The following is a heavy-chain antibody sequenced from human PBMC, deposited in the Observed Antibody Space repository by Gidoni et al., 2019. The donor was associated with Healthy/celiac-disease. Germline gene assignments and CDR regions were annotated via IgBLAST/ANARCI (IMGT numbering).Heavy chain of an antibody. V-gene: IGHV3-21*01. CDR2: ISSSSSYI. J-gene: IGHJ6*04. CDR3: ARDVSHLYYYYGMDV. CDR1: GFPFSSYC. Sequence: EVQLVESGGGLVKPGGSLRLSCAASGFPFSSYCMNWVRQASGKGLEWVSCISSSSSYIYYAVSVKGRFTINRDNAKNSLYLQMNSLRDEDTAVCDCARDVSHLYYYYGMDVWGKGTTVTVSS.